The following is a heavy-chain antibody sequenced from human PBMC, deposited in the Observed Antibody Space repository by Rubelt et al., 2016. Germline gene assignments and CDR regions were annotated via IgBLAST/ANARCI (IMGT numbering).Heavy chain of an antibody. CDR3: ATKGIAAAATSW. D-gene: IGHD6-13*01. V-gene: IGHV3-11*01. Sequence: QVQLVESGGGVVQPGRSLRLSCAASGFTFSSYAMSWIRQAPGKGLEWVSYISSSGSTIYYADSVKGRFTISRDNAKNALYLQMNSLRAEDTAVYYCATKGIAAAATSWWGQGTLVTVSS. CDR1: GFTFSSYA. CDR2: ISSSGSTI. J-gene: IGHJ4*02.